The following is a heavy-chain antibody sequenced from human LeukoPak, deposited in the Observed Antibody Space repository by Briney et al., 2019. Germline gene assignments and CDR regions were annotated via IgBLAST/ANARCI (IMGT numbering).Heavy chain of an antibody. CDR2: IYSGGRT. D-gene: IGHD3-22*01. CDR1: GFIVSTNY. CDR3: ARESNSGYYLSY. V-gene: IGHV3-66*01. Sequence: PGGSLRLSCAAYGFIVSTNYMSWVRQAPGKGLEWVSVIYSGGRTYYADSVKGRFTISRDNSKDTLYLQMNSLRAEDTAVYYCARESNSGYYLSYWGQGTLVTVSS. J-gene: IGHJ4*02.